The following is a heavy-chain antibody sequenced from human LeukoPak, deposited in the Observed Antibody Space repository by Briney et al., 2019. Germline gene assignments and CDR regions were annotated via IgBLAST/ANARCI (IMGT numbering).Heavy chain of an antibody. V-gene: IGHV4-59*01. CDR3: ARRGSRWYWYFDL. CDR2: IYYSGST. CDR1: GGSISSYY. Sequence: PSETLSLTCTVSGGSISSYYWSWIRQPPGKGLEWIGYIYYSGSTNYNPSLKSRVTISVDTSKNQFSLKLSSVTAADTAVYYCARRGSRWYWYFDLWGRGTLVTVSS. J-gene: IGHJ2*01. D-gene: IGHD6-13*01.